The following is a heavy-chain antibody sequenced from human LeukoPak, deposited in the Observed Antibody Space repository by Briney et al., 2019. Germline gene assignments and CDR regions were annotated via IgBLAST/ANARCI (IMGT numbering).Heavy chain of an antibody. CDR2: IYYSGST. J-gene: IGHJ4*02. CDR1: GGSISSYY. V-gene: IGHV4-59*08. Sequence: SETLSLTCTVSGGSISSYYWSWIRQPPGKGLEWIGYIYYSGSTNYNPSLKSRVTISVDTSKNQFSLKLSSVTAADTAVYYYARQGGSSWYVQYYFDYWGQGTLVTVSS. D-gene: IGHD6-13*01. CDR3: ARQGGSSWYVQYYFDY.